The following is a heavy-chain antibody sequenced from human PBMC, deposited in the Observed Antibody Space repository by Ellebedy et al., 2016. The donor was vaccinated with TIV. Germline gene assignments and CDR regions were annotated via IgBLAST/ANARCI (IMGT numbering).Heavy chain of an antibody. D-gene: IGHD1-26*01. CDR3: AREAVGATTNVPWFDP. CDR1: GGSISSSNW. J-gene: IGHJ5*02. Sequence: SETLSLTCAVSGGSISSSNWWSWVRQPPGKGLEWIGEINHSGSTNYNPSLKSRVTISVDTSKNQFSLKLSSVTAADTAVYYCAREAVGATTNVPWFDPWGQGTLVTVSS. V-gene: IGHV4-4*02. CDR2: INHSGST.